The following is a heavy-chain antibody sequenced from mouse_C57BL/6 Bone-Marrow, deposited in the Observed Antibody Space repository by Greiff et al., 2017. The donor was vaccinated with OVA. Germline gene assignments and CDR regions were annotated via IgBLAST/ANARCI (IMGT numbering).Heavy chain of an antibody. CDR3: AREDDGYYYWYFDV. CDR2: ISYDGSN. CDR1: GYSITSGYY. Sequence: VQLQQSGPGLVKPSQSLSLTCSVTGYSITSGYYWNWIRQFPGNKLEWMGYISYDGSNNYNPSLKNRISITRDTSKNQFFLKLNSVTTEDTATYYCAREDDGYYYWYFDVWGTGTTVTVSS. D-gene: IGHD2-3*01. V-gene: IGHV3-6*01. J-gene: IGHJ1*03.